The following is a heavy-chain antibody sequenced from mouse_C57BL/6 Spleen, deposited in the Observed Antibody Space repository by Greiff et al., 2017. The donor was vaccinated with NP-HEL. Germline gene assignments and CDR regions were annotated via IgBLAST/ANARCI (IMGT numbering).Heavy chain of an antibody. V-gene: IGHV1-69*01. Sequence: QVQLQQPGAELVMPGASVKLSCKASGYTFTSYWMHWVKQRPGQGLEWIGEIDPSDSYTNYNQKFKGKSTLTVDKSSSTAYMQLSSLTSEDSAVYYCARKTMITAFDYWGQGTTLTVSS. CDR2: IDPSDSYT. CDR3: ARKTMITAFDY. CDR1: GYTFTSYW. J-gene: IGHJ2*01. D-gene: IGHD2-4*01.